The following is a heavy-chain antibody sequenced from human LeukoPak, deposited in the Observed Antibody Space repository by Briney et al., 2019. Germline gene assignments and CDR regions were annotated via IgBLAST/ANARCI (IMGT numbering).Heavy chain of an antibody. CDR2: INHSGRT. J-gene: IGHJ6*02. V-gene: IGHV4-34*01. Sequence: SETLSLTCAVYGGSFSGYYWSWIREPPGKGGEWMGEINHSGRTNDNPSLKSRVNISVDTSKKQFSRKLRWVAAAETAGYYCARGGSVAGMFYYYYGMDVWGQGTTVTVSS. CDR1: GGSFSGYY. D-gene: IGHD6-19*01. CDR3: ARGGSVAGMFYYYYGMDV.